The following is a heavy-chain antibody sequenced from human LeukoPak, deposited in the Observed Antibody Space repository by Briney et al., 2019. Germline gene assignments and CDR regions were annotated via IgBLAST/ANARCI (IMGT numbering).Heavy chain of an antibody. D-gene: IGHD5-18*01. CDR1: GYTFTSYA. J-gene: IGHJ4*02. V-gene: IGHV1-3*03. CDR3: ARERSGYSYGYSLDY. Sequence: ASVKVSCKASGYTFTSYAMHWVRQAPGQRLEWMGWINAGNGNTKYSQEFQGRVTITRDTSASTAYMELSSLRSEDMAVYYCARERSGYSYGYSLDYWGQGTLVTVSS. CDR2: INAGNGNT.